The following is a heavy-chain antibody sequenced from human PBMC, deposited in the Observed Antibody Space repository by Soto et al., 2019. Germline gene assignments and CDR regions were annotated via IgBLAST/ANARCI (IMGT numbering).Heavy chain of an antibody. J-gene: IGHJ4*02. D-gene: IGHD2-21*02. CDR2: VNPYGTSS. Sequence: QVQVAQSGAEVKEPGASVKASCKASGYSSSNYYTHWVRQAPGQGLEWMGIVNPYGTSSNYAQSFQGRVTLTRDTFTTTDYMELSRLTSDDTAVYYCTSVTTIGSKWGQGTLVTVSS. CDR3: TSVTTIGSK. V-gene: IGHV1-46*01. CDR1: GYSSSNYY.